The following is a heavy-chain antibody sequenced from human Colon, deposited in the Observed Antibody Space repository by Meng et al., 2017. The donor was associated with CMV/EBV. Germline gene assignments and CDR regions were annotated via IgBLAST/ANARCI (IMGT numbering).Heavy chain of an antibody. CDR1: GGTINTESYY. V-gene: IGHV4-61*01. Sequence: SETLSLTCSVSGGTINTESYYWSWIRQPPGKGLEWIGYIYYSGSTNYNPSLKSRVTISVDTSKNQFPLKLSSVTAADTAVYYCARGVSDIVLMVYAIKGAHNWFDPWGQGTLVTVSS. CDR3: ARGVSDIVLMVYAIKGAHNWFDP. D-gene: IGHD2-8*01. CDR2: IYYSGST. J-gene: IGHJ5*02.